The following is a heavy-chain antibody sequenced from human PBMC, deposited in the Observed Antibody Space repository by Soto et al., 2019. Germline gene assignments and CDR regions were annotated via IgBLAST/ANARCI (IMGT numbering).Heavy chain of an antibody. Sequence: SETLSLTCAVSGGSMSFYSWSWIRQPPGKGLEWIGYIHHSGDTDYNPSLKSRVTISVDRPQNQLSLKLTSVTTADTAVYYCARAHCSNGICYAFDIWGPGTKVTV. V-gene: IGHV4-59*01. D-gene: IGHD2-8*01. J-gene: IGHJ3*02. CDR1: GGSMSFYS. CDR3: ARAHCSNGICYAFDI. CDR2: IHHSGDT.